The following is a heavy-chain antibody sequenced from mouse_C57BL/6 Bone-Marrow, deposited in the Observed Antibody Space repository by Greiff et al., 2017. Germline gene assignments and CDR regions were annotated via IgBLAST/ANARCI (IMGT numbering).Heavy chain of an antibody. D-gene: IGHD2-3*01. J-gene: IGHJ1*03. CDR1: GYTFTDYY. CDR3: ARGWLLPYWYFDV. V-gene: IGHV1-22*01. Sequence: EVQLQQSGPELVKPGASVKMSCKASGYTFTDYYMHWVKQSHGKSLEWIGYINPNNGGTSYNQKFKGKATLTVNKSSSTAYMELLSLTSEDSAVYYCARGWLLPYWYFDVWDTGTAVTVSS. CDR2: INPNNGGT.